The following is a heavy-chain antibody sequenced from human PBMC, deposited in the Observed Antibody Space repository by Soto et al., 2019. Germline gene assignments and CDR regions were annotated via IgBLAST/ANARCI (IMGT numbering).Heavy chain of an antibody. CDR1: GFTFSDYY. D-gene: IGHD6-13*01. CDR3: ATGGSSSWYGTYYYGMDV. CDR2: ISSSSIYT. J-gene: IGHJ6*02. V-gene: IGHV3-11*06. Sequence: GGSLRLSCAASGFTFSDYYISWIRQAPGKGLEWVSYISSSSIYTNYADSVKGRFTISRDNAKNSLYLQMNSLRAEDTAVYYCATGGSSSWYGTYYYGMDVSGQGITVTVSS.